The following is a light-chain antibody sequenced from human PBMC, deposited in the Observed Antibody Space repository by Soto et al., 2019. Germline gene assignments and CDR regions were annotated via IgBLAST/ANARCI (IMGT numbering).Light chain of an antibody. CDR1: QSLLYSSNNKNY. CDR2: WAS. J-gene: IGKJ2*01. CDR3: QQYYSTLYT. V-gene: IGKV4-1*01. Sequence: DIVLTQSPDSLAVSLGERATINCKSSQSLLYSSNNKNYLAWYQQKPGQPPKLLIYWASTRESGVPDRFSGSGSGTDFALTISNLQAEDVAVYYCQQYYSTLYTFGQGTKLEIK.